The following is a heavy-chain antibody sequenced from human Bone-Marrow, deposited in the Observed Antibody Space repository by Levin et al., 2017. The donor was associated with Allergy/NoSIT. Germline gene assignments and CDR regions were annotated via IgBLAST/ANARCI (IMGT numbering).Heavy chain of an antibody. D-gene: IGHD2-2*01. V-gene: IGHV3-23*01. CDR3: ARDRYCSSTGCDYYGLDV. CDR1: EFTFSNYG. CDR2: ISGSGGGT. Sequence: GGSLRLSCAASEFTFSNYGMTWVRQAPGKGLEWVSSISGSGGGTFHADSVKGRFTISRDNSKTTLYLQMNSLRAEDTAVYFCARDRYCSSTGCDYYGLDVWGQGTTVTVSS. J-gene: IGHJ6*02.